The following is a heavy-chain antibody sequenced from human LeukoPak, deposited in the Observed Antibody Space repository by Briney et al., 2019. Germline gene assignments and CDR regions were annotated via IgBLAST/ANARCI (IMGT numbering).Heavy chain of an antibody. D-gene: IGHD6-13*01. CDR3: AKDRAAAGSCLVR. Sequence: GGSLRLSCAASGFTFSSNGMHWVRQAPGKGLEWVAVISDDGSDKYYADSVKGRFTISRDNSKNTLYLQMNSLGGEDTAVYYCAKDRAAAGSCLVRWGQGTLVTVSS. CDR2: ISDDGSDK. J-gene: IGHJ4*02. V-gene: IGHV3-30*18. CDR1: GFTFSSNG.